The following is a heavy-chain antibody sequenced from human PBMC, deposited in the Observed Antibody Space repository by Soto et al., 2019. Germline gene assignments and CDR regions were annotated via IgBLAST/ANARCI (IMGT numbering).Heavy chain of an antibody. D-gene: IGHD2-21*01. J-gene: IGHJ4*02. CDR3: ARLVVYYFDY. CDR1: GGSIGSGGYY. Sequence: SETLSLTCTVSGGSIGSGGYYWSWIRQHPGKGLEWIGYIYYSGNTFYNPSLESRVTISVDTSKNQFSLKLSSVTAADTAVYYCARLVVYYFDYWGQGTLVTVSS. CDR2: IYYSGNT. V-gene: IGHV4-39*01.